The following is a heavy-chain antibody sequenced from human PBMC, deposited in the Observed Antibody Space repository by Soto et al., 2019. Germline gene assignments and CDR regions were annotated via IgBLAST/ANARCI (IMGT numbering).Heavy chain of an antibody. D-gene: IGHD3-10*01. Sequence: GSSVKVSFTSSGYAFTGYYMHGVLQAPGQGLEWMGWINPNSGGTNYAQKFQGRVTMTRDTSISTAYMELSRLRSDDTAVYYCARDNTMVRGVINWFDPWGQGTLVTVSS. V-gene: IGHV1-2*02. CDR2: INPNSGGT. CDR1: GYAFTGYY. J-gene: IGHJ5*02. CDR3: ARDNTMVRGVINWFDP.